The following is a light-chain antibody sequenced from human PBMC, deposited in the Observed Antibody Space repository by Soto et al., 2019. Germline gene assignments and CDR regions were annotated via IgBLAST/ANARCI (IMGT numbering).Light chain of an antibody. J-gene: IGKJ1*01. CDR1: QSISTW. CDR2: KAS. V-gene: IGKV1-5*03. Sequence: DIQMTQSPSTLSASVGDRVTITCRASQSISTWLAWYQQEPGKAPKLLIYKASTLKSGVPSRFSGSGSGTEFTLTINSLQPDDFATYYCQQYHIYSGTFGQGTKVDIK. CDR3: QQYHIYSGT.